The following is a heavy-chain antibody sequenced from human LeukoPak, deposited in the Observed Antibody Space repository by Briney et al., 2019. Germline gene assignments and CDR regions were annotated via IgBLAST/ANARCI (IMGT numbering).Heavy chain of an antibody. V-gene: IGHV1-2*02. D-gene: IGHD3-22*01. CDR3: ARGWFGYIGYFDY. CDR1: GYSFTNYG. J-gene: IGHJ4*02. Sequence: ASVKVSCKASGYSFTNYGISWVRQAPGQGLEWMGWINPNSGGTNYAQKFQGRVTMTRDTSISTAYMELSRLRSDDTAVYYCARGWFGYIGYFDYWGQGTLVTVSS. CDR2: INPNSGGT.